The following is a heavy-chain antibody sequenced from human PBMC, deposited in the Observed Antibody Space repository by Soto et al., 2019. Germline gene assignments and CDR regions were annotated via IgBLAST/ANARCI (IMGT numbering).Heavy chain of an antibody. CDR1: GGTFSSYA. D-gene: IGHD2-15*01. CDR3: ARGSVGYCSGGSCSYSWFDP. CDR2: IIPIFGTA. V-gene: IGHV1-69*12. J-gene: IGHJ5*02. Sequence: QVQLVQSGAEVKKPGSSVKVSCKASGGTFSSYAISWVRQAPGQGLEWMGGIIPIFGTANYAQKFQGRVTITEDESTRTAYMELSSLRSEDTAVYYCARGSVGYCSGGSCSYSWFDPWGQGTLVTVSS.